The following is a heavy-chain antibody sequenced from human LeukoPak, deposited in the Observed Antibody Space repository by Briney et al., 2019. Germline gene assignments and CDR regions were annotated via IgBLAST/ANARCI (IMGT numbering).Heavy chain of an antibody. Sequence: ASVKVSCKASGYTFTGYYMHWVRQAPGQGLEWMGWINPNSGGTNYAQNQGRVTMTRDTSISTAYMELSRPRSDDTAVYYCARGWYDFWSGYWPGGYWGQGTLVTVSS. D-gene: IGHD3-3*01. CDR2: INPNSGGT. CDR3: ARGWYDFWSGYWPGGY. V-gene: IGHV1-2*02. J-gene: IGHJ4*02. CDR1: GYTFTGYY.